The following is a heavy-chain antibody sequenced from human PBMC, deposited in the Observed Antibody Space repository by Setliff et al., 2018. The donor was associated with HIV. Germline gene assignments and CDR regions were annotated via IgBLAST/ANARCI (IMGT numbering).Heavy chain of an antibody. V-gene: IGHV4-34*01. CDR2: INHSGST. Sequence: PSETLSLTCAVYGGSFSGYYWSWIRQPPGKGLEWIGEINHSGSTNYNASLKSRVTISLDTSKNHFSLKLSSVAAADTAVYYCARRYHDASGFYNSWGQGVLVTVSS. CDR1: GGSFSGYY. D-gene: IGHD1-1*01. CDR3: ARRYHDASGFYNS. J-gene: IGHJ4*02.